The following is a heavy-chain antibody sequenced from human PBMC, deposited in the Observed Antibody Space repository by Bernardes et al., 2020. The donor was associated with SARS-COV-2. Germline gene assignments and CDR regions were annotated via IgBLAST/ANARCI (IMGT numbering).Heavy chain of an antibody. CDR3: AKGGDGYNFDYYGMDV. CDR2: ISNTGGTT. D-gene: IGHD1-20*01. J-gene: IGHJ6*02. CDR1: GFTFTNYA. Sequence: GRSLRLSCVASGFTFTNYAMSWVRQAPGKGLEWVSGISNTGGTTYDADFVKGRFTISRDNSKNTLHLQMNSLRVEDTAVYFCAKGGDGYNFDYYGMDVWGQGTTVTVSS. V-gene: IGHV3-23*01.